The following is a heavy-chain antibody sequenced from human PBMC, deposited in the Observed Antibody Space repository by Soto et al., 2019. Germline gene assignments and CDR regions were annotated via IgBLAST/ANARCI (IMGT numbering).Heavy chain of an antibody. CDR1: GYMFVTYG. CDR3: ARDLDGSGSYYTDY. V-gene: IGHV1-18*01. D-gene: IGHD3-10*01. CDR2: ISAYNGNT. J-gene: IGHJ4*02. Sequence: ASVKVSCKASGYMFVTYGINWVRQAPGQGLEWMGWISAYNGNTKYAQNLQGRVTMTTDASTSTAYMEMRSLRSDDTAVYYCARDLDGSGSYYTDYWGPGTLVTV.